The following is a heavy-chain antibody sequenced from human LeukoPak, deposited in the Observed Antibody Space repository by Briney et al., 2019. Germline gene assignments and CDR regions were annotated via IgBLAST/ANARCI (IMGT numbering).Heavy chain of an antibody. D-gene: IGHD3-10*01. CDR2: IIPIFGTA. CDR1: GGTFSSYA. J-gene: IGHJ4*02. V-gene: IGHV1-69*05. CDR3: ARSPMVRGSRGYYFDY. Sequence: SVKVSCKASGGTFSSYAISWVRQAPGQGLEWMGGIIPIFGTANYAQKFQGRVTITTDESTSTAYMELSSLRSEDTAVYYCARSPMVRGSRGYYFDYWGQGTLVTVSS.